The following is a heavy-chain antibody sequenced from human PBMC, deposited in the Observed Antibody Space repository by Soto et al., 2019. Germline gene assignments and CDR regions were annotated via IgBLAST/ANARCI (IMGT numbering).Heavy chain of an antibody. CDR2: IWYDGSNK. J-gene: IGHJ4*02. CDR3: ARDSKGDSSGYYAGFDY. D-gene: IGHD3-22*01. CDR1: GFTFSSYG. V-gene: IGHV3-33*01. Sequence: GGSLRLSCAASGFTFSSYGMHWVRQAPGKGLEWVAVIWYDGSNKYYADSVRGRFTISRDNFKNTLYLHMNSLRAEDTAVYYCARDSKGDSSGYYAGFDYWGQGTLVTVSS.